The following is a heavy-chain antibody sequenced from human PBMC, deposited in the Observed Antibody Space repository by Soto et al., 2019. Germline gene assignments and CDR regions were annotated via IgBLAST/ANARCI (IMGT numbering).Heavy chain of an antibody. CDR1: GYSFTSYW. CDR2: IYPGDSDT. CDR3: ARQVDVVAVDGSDAFDI. D-gene: IGHD6-19*01. Sequence: LGESLKISCKGSGYSFTSYWIGWVRQMPGKGLEWMGIIYPGDSDTRYSPSFQGQVTISADKSISTAYLQWSSLKASDTAMYYCARQVDVVAVDGSDAFDIWGQGTMVTVSS. J-gene: IGHJ3*02. V-gene: IGHV5-51*01.